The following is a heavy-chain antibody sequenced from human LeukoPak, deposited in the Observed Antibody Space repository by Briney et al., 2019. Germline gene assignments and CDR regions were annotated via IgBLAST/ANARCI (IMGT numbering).Heavy chain of an antibody. CDR1: GFTFSSYE. J-gene: IGHJ4*02. CDR3: ARSRGGSTLDY. D-gene: IGHD1-26*01. CDR2: ISSSGSTI. V-gene: IGHV3-48*03. Sequence: PGGSLRLSCAASGFTFSSYEMNWVRQAPGKGLEWVSYISSSGSTIYYADSVKGRFTISRDNAKNSLYLQMNSLRAEDTAVYYCARSRGGSTLDYWGQGTLVTVSS.